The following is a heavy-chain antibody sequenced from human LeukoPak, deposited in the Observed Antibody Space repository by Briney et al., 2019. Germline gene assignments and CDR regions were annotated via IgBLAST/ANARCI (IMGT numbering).Heavy chain of an antibody. CDR3: ARYGSGFDDC. CDR1: GYSISGGYH. Sequence: SETLSLTCAVSGYSISGGYHWGWIRQPPGKGLEFIGSIHHTGGTHHNPSLKSRVTMSMDTSRNQISLKLSFVTAADTAVYYCARYGSGFDDCWGQGTLVTVSS. J-gene: IGHJ4*02. CDR2: IHHTGGT. D-gene: IGHD3-10*01. V-gene: IGHV4-38-2*01.